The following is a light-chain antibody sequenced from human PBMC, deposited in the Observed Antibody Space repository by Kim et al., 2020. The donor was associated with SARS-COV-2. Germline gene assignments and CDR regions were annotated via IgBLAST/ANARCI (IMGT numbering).Light chain of an antibody. V-gene: IGKV3-20*01. CDR3: QQYGDSPYT. CDR1: QSVSNSY. Sequence: PGERATLSCRASQSVSNSYVAWYKQRPGQAPRLLIYGASNRATDIPDRFSGGGSGTDFTLTISRLEPEDFAVYHCQQYGDSPYTFGQGTKLEI. J-gene: IGKJ2*01. CDR2: GAS.